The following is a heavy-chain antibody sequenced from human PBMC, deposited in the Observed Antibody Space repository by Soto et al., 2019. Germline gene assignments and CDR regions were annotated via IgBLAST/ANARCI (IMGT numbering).Heavy chain of an antibody. J-gene: IGHJ3*01. Sequence: GGSLRLSCAASGFTLSNHIMNWVRQAPGKGLEWVSSISSSSSFMNYADSVKGRFTISRDNAKNSLYLQMNALRAEDTAVYFCARDSSRVMVTAVLTDAHDLWGHGTMVTVSS. CDR1: GFTLSNHI. CDR3: ARDSSRVMVTAVLTDAHDL. V-gene: IGHV3-21*01. CDR2: ISSSSSFM. D-gene: IGHD2-21*02.